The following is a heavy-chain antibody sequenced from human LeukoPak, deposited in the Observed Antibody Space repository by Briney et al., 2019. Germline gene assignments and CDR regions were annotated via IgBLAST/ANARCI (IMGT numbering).Heavy chain of an antibody. CDR1: GFTFSSYW. Sequence: PGWSLRLSCAASGFTFSSYWMHWVRQAPGKGLVWVSRINSDGSSTSYADSVKGRFTISRDNAKNTLYLQMNSLRAEDTAAYYCARYSGYAQDFDYWGQGTLVTVSS. J-gene: IGHJ4*02. CDR3: ARYSGYAQDFDY. D-gene: IGHD5-12*01. CDR2: INSDGSST. V-gene: IGHV3-74*01.